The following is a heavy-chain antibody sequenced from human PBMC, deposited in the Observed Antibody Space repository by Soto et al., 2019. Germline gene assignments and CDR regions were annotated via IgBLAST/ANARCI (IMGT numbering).Heavy chain of an antibody. J-gene: IGHJ4*02. CDR1: GGSFSGYY. Sequence: QVQLQQWGAGLLKPSETLSLTCAVYGGSFSGYYWSWIRQPPGKGLEWIGEINHSGSTNYNPSLKSRVTISVDTSKNQFSRKLSSVTAADTAVYYCARGGRYSGLGSWGQGTLVTVSS. V-gene: IGHV4-34*01. CDR2: INHSGST. CDR3: ARGGRYSGLGS. D-gene: IGHD5-12*01.